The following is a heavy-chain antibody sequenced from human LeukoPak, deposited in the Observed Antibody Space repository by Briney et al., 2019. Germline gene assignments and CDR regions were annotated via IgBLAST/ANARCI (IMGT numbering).Heavy chain of an antibody. Sequence: PSETLSLTCSVSGASISSSNYYWAWIRQPPGKGLEWIGSIYHSGRTYYNPSLKSRVTISVDTSKNQFSLKLSSVTAADTAVYYCARGRAFFDWGQGTLVTVSS. V-gene: IGHV4-39*01. CDR1: GASISSSNYY. CDR3: ARGRAFFD. J-gene: IGHJ4*02. CDR2: IYHSGRT. D-gene: IGHD3-3*02.